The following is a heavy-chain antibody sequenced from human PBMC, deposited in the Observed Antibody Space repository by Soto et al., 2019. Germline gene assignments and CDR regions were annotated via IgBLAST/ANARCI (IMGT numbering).Heavy chain of an antibody. D-gene: IGHD3-16*02. CDR2: IIPIFGTA. Sequence: SVKVSCKASGGTFSSYAISWVRQAPGQGLEWMGGIIPIFGTANYAQKFQGRVTITADESTSTAYMELSSLRSEDTAVYYCARANFSLGVTYYYHYGMDVWGQGTKVTVSS. CDR3: ARANFSLGVTYYYHYGMDV. J-gene: IGHJ6*02. CDR1: GGTFSSYA. V-gene: IGHV1-69*13.